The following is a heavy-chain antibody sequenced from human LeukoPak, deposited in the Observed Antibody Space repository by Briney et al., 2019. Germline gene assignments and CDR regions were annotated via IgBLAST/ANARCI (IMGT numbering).Heavy chain of an antibody. D-gene: IGHD5-24*01. CDR1: GFTFRSYA. CDR2: ISGSGGTT. CDR3: AKSGGNGYNYWFDF. Sequence: GGSLRLSCAASGFTFRSYAMSWVRQAPGKGLEWVSGISGSGGTTYYADSVKGRFTISRDNSRNILYVQMNSLRAEDTAIYYCAKSGGNGYNYWFDFWGQGILVTVSS. V-gene: IGHV3-23*01. J-gene: IGHJ4*02.